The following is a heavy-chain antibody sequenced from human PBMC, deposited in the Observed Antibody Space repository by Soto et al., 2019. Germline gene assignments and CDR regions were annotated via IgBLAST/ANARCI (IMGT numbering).Heavy chain of an antibody. CDR2: ISAYNGNT. CDR1: GYTFTSYG. V-gene: IGHV1-18*01. J-gene: IGHJ4*02. CDR3: ARDQRIAARHPPVGY. Sequence: GASVKVSCKASGYTFTSYGISWVRQAPGQGLEWMGWISAYNGNTNYAQKLQGRVTMTTDTSTSTAYMELRSLRSDDTAVYYCARDQRIAARHPPVGYWGQGTLVTVSS. D-gene: IGHD6-6*01.